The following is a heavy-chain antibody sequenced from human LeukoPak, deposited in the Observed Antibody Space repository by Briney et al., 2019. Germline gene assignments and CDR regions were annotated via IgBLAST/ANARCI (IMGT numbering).Heavy chain of an antibody. V-gene: IGHV4-4*07. CDR2: IYTSGST. CDR1: GGSISSYY. Sequence: PSETLPLTCTVSGGSISSYYWSWIRQPAGKGLEWIGRIYTSGSTNYNPSLKSRVTMSVDTSKNQFSLKLSSVTAADTAVYYCARASLSSSTGAFDIWGQGTMVTVSS. J-gene: IGHJ3*02. CDR3: ARASLSSSTGAFDI. D-gene: IGHD6-13*01.